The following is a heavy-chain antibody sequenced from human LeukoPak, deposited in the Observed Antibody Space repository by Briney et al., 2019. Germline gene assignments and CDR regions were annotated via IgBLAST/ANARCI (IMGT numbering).Heavy chain of an antibody. CDR1: GFTFTYAW. D-gene: IGHD2-2*01. J-gene: IGHJ5*02. CDR3: AKGGYCSSSSCYYGWFDP. Sequence: PGGSLRLSCAASGFTFTYAWMTWVRLAPGKGLEWVSTISAGGSSTYYADSVKGRFTISRDNSKNTLYLQMNSLRAEDTTVYYCAKGGYCSSSSCYYGWFDPWGQGTLVTVSS. CDR2: ISAGGSST. V-gene: IGHV3-23*01.